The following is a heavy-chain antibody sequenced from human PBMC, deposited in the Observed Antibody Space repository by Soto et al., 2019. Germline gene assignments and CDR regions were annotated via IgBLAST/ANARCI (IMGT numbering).Heavy chain of an antibody. Sequence: GGSLRLSCAASEFTFSTYAMTWVRQAPGRGLQWVATISDSGDITYYADSVKGRFTISRDNSRNTLYLQMNNLRAEDTALYYCAKPWVPSIKDRPPRFDYWGRGTLVTVSS. V-gene: IGHV3-23*01. CDR1: EFTFSTYA. J-gene: IGHJ4*02. D-gene: IGHD6-6*01. CDR3: AKPWVPSIKDRPPRFDY. CDR2: ISDSGDIT.